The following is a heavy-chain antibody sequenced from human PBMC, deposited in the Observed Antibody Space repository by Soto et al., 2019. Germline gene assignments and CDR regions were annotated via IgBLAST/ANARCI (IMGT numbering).Heavy chain of an antibody. CDR3: AREIVTAGGNNYFDP. V-gene: IGHV4-4*02. Sequence: PSETLSLTCGVSGGTVASSHWWSWVRQSPGRGLELIGNVYHTGDTNFNPSLQSRVTFSVDKSNNQFSLRLTSVTAADTAVYFCAREIVTAGGNNYFDPWGPGTLVTVSS. D-gene: IGHD2-21*02. CDR2: VYHTGDT. J-gene: IGHJ5*02. CDR1: GGTVASSHW.